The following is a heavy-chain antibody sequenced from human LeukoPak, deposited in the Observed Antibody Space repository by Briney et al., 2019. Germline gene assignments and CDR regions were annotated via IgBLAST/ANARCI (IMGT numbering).Heavy chain of an antibody. D-gene: IGHD1-26*01. J-gene: IGHJ4*02. Sequence: ASVKVFCKASGYTFTSYYMHWVRQAPGQGLEWMGIINPSGDSTSYTQKFQGRVTMTRDMSTSTAYMELSSLRSEDTAVYYCARDMGSRYSTDYWGQGTLVTVSS. CDR2: INPSGDST. CDR3: ARDMGSRYSTDY. V-gene: IGHV1-46*01. CDR1: GYTFTSYY.